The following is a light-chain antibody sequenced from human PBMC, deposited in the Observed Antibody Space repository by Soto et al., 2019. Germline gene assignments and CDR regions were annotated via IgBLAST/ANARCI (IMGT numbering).Light chain of an antibody. CDR3: QQSYSSPHMYT. V-gene: IGKV1-39*01. CDR2: AAS. J-gene: IGKJ2*01. Sequence: DIQMTQSPSSLSASVGDRVTITCRASQSISNSLNWYQQKPGKAPDLLIYAASNLQSGVPSRFSGSGSGTDFTLTISSLHPEDFATYYCQQSYSSPHMYTFGQGTKLEIK. CDR1: QSISNS.